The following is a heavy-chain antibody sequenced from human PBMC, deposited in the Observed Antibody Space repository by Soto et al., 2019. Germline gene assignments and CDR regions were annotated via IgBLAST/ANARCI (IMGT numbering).Heavy chain of an antibody. CDR3: ANDLAVAGPRYAFDI. CDR1: GFTFSSYA. CDR2: ISGSGGST. D-gene: IGHD6-19*01. V-gene: IGHV3-23*01. Sequence: EVQLLESGGGLVQPGGSLRLSCAASGFTFSSYAMSWVRQAPGKGLEWVSAISGSGGSTYYADSVKGRFTISRDNSKNTLYLQMNSLRAEDTAVYDGANDLAVAGPRYAFDIWGQGTMVTVSS. J-gene: IGHJ3*02.